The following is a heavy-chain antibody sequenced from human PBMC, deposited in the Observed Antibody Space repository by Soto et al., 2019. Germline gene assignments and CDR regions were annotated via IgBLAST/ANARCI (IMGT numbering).Heavy chain of an antibody. CDR1: GFTFSNAW. Sequence: EVQLVESGGGLVKPGGSLRLSCAASGFTFSNAWMNWVRQAPGKGLEWVGRIKSKTDGGTTDYAAPVKGRLTISRDDSKNTLYLQMNSLKTEDTAVYYCTTQDILHLGDDYYYYGMDVWGQGTTVTVSS. CDR3: TTQDILHLGDDYYYYGMDV. D-gene: IGHD1-26*01. V-gene: IGHV3-15*07. J-gene: IGHJ6*02. CDR2: IKSKTDGGTT.